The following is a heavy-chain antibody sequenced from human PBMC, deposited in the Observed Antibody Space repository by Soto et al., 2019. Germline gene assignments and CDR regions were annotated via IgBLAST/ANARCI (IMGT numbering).Heavy chain of an antibody. CDR2: IHGSGGRT. D-gene: IGHD3-10*01. CDR1: GFTFRNYA. J-gene: IGHJ5*02. V-gene: IGHV3-23*01. Sequence: EVQLLESGGGLVQPGGSLRLSCAASGFTFRNYAMSWVRQAPGKGLEWVSSIHGSGGRTYYSDSVKGRFTVSRDDSEKTLYLQMSSLRVDDTAVYYCAKDAVPGNGEWDWCDPWGQGTLVTVSS. CDR3: AKDAVPGNGEWDWCDP.